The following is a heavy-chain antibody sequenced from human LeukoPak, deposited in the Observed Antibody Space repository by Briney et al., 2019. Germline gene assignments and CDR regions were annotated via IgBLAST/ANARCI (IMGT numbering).Heavy chain of an antibody. CDR3: ARSHSLWTSFDH. Sequence: SETLSLTCTVSGGSISVYYWSWIRQPPGKGLEWIGYIYYSGSTNYNPSLKSRVTISVDTSKNQFSLKLSSVTAADTAVYYCARSHSLWTSFDHWGQGTRVTVSS. D-gene: IGHD3/OR15-3a*01. CDR1: GGSISVYY. V-gene: IGHV4-59*01. J-gene: IGHJ4*02. CDR2: IYYSGST.